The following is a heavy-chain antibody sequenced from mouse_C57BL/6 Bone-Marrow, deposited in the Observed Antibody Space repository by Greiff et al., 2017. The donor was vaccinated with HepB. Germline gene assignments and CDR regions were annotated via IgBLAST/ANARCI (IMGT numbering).Heavy chain of an antibody. CDR3: ARGSYGSSYKAWFAY. Sequence: QVQLQQSGAELVKPGASVKMSCKASGYTFTTYPIEWMKQNHGKSLEWVGNFHPYNDDTKYNEKFKGKATLTVEKSSSTVYLELSRLTSDDSAVYYCARGSYGSSYKAWFAYWGQGTLVTVSA. V-gene: IGHV1-47*01. CDR1: GYTFTTYP. CDR2: FHPYNDDT. J-gene: IGHJ3*01. D-gene: IGHD1-1*01.